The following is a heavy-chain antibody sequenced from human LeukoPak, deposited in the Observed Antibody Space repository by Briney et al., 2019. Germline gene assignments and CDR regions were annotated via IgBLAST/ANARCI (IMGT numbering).Heavy chain of an antibody. V-gene: IGHV4-34*01. CDR1: GGSFSGYY. CDR2: INHSGST. J-gene: IGHJ6*02. Sequence: SETLSLTCAVYGGSFSGYYWSWIRQPPGKGLEWIGEINHSGSTNYNPSLKSRVTISVDTSKNQFSLKLSPVTAADTAVYYCARVRSRYCSSTSCTQAHMDVWGQGTTVTVSS. D-gene: IGHD2-2*01. CDR3: ARVRSRYCSSTSCTQAHMDV.